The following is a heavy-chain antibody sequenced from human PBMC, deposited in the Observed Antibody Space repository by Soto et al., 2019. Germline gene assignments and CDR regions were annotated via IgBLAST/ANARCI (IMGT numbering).Heavy chain of an antibody. CDR2: IYYSGST. CDR1: GGSVSSGSYY. J-gene: IGHJ4*02. D-gene: IGHD5-18*01. V-gene: IGHV4-61*01. Sequence: PSETLSLTCTVSGGSVSSGSYYWSWIRQPPGKGLEWIGYIYYSGSTNYNPSLKSRVTISVLTSKNQFSLKLSSVTAADTAVYYCARSRRGYNYGFWGQGTLVTVSS. CDR3: ARSRRGYNYGF.